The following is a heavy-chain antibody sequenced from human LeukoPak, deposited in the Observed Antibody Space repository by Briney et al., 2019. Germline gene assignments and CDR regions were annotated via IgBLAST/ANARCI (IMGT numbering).Heavy chain of an antibody. CDR2: IYYSGST. Sequence: PSQTLSLTCTVSGGSISSGDYYWSWSRQPPGKGLEWIGYIYYSGSTYYNPSLKSRVTISVDTSKTVFSLKLRSVTAADTAVYYCAREERDSSGYYPGYWGQGTLVTVSS. J-gene: IGHJ4*02. D-gene: IGHD3-22*01. CDR1: GGSISSGDYY. CDR3: AREERDSSGYYPGY. V-gene: IGHV4-30-4*01.